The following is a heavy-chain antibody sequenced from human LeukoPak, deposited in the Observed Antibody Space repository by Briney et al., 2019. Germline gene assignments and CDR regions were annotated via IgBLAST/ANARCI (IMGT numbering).Heavy chain of an antibody. Sequence: SGGSLGLSCAASGFTFDDYAMHWVRQAPGKGLEWVSGISWNSGSIGYADSVKGRFTISRDNAKNSLYLQMNSLRAEDTALYYCAKGQTPGYSGYDAAFDIWGQGTMVTVSS. D-gene: IGHD5-12*01. CDR1: GFTFDDYA. CDR3: AKGQTPGYSGYDAAFDI. J-gene: IGHJ3*02. V-gene: IGHV3-9*01. CDR2: ISWNSGSI.